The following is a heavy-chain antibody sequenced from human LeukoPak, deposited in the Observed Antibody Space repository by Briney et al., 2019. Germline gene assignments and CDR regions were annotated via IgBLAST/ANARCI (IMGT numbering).Heavy chain of an antibody. V-gene: IGHV1-69*06. CDR2: IIPIFGTA. D-gene: IGHD6-19*01. CDR3: ARGDGSGWDFDY. Sequence: ASVKVPCKASGGTFSSYAISWVRQAPGQGLEWMGGIIPIFGTANYAQKFQGRVTITADKSTSTAYMELSSLRSEDTAVYYCARGDGSGWDFDYWGQGTLVTVSS. CDR1: GGTFSSYA. J-gene: IGHJ4*02.